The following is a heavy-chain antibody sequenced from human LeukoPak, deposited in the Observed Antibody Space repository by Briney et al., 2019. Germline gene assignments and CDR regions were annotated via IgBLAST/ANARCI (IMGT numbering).Heavy chain of an antibody. CDR1: GYILTSYG. J-gene: IGHJ6*03. V-gene: IGHV1-18*01. CDR2: ISHYNGNT. D-gene: IGHD1-20*01. CDR3: ARIYITRTDYYMDV. Sequence: ASVKVSCKASGYILTSYGINWLRQAPGQGLEWMGWISHYNGNTNYAQKLQGRVTLTPDTSTNTAYIELRSHRSDDTAGYYCARIYITRTDYYMDVWGKGTTVTVSS.